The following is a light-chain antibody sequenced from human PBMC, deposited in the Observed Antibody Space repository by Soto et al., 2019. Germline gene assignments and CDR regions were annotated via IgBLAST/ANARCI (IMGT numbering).Light chain of an antibody. CDR1: QSVLYSSNNKTY. V-gene: IGKV4-1*01. J-gene: IGKJ4*01. CDR3: QQYYTNALT. Sequence: DIVMTQSPDSLAVSLGERATINCKSSQSVLYSSNNKTYLAWYQQKPGQPPRLLIYWASTRESGVPDRFSGTGSGTDFTLPISSLQAEDVAVYYCQQYYTNALTFGGGTKVGVK. CDR2: WAS.